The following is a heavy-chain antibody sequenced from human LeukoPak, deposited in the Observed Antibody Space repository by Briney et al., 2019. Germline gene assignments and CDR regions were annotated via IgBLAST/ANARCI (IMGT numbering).Heavy chain of an antibody. Sequence: GGSLRLSCAASGFTFSNYEMNWVRQAPGKGLEWISYTTSSGSTNYCADSVKGRFTISRDNAKSSLYLQMHSLRAEDTAVYYCARETLELDAWGQGTLVTVSS. J-gene: IGHJ5*02. CDR2: TTSSGSTN. CDR3: ARETLELDA. V-gene: IGHV3-48*03. D-gene: IGHD1-1*01. CDR1: GFTFSNYE.